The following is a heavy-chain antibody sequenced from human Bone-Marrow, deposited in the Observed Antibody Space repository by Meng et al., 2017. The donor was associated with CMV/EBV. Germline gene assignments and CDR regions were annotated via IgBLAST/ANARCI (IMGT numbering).Heavy chain of an antibody. Sequence: SVKVSCKASGGTFSSYAISWVRQAPGQGLEWMGGIIPIFGTANYAQKFQGRVTITTYESTSTAYMELSSLRSEDTAVYYCARGMGPLVLCRRCFYGMDVWGQGTTVTVSS. CDR3: ARGMGPLVLCRRCFYGMDV. D-gene: IGHD3-10*01. V-gene: IGHV1-69*05. CDR2: IIPIFGTA. CDR1: GGTFSSYA. J-gene: IGHJ6*02.